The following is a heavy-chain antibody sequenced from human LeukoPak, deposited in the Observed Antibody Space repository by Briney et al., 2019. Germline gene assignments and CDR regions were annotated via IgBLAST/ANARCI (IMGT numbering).Heavy chain of an antibody. CDR2: IYYSGST. CDR3: ARVNDYGDSKVDY. J-gene: IGHJ4*02. V-gene: IGHV4-59*01. D-gene: IGHD4-17*01. CDR1: GGSISSYY. Sequence: SETLSLTCTVSGGSISSYYWSWIREPPGKGLEWIGYIYYSGSTNYNPSLKSRVTISVDTSKNQFSLKLSSVTAADTAVYYCARVNDYGDSKVDYWGQGTLVTVSS.